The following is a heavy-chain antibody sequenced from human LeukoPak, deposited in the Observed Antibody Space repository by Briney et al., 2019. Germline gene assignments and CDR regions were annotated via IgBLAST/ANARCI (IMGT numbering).Heavy chain of an antibody. V-gene: IGHV1-2*04. J-gene: IGHJ6*02. CDR2: INPNSGGT. CDR1: GYTFTGYY. CDR3: ARDLGEYYYYYGMDV. D-gene: IGHD3-16*01. Sequence: ASVKVSCKASGYTFTGYYMHWVRQAPGQGLEWMGWINPNSGGTNYAQKFQGWVTMTRDTSISTAYMELSRLRSDDTAVYYCARDLGEYYYYYGMDVWGQGTTVTVSS.